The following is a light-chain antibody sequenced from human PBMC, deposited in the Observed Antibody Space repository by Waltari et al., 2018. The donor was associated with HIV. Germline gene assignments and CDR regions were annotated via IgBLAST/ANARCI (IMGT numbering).Light chain of an antibody. CDR1: PSIFCKSNTKNY. Sequence: IVMTKSPGSLTSSPGERAIITCKSRPSIFCKSNTKNYFAWYPQKLGQPPTLLFYWASTRESGVPDRFSGGGSGTEFTLTISSLQAEEVGIYYCQQYFQPPLTFGPGTKV. V-gene: IGKV4-1*01. J-gene: IGKJ3*01. CDR3: QQYFQPPLT. CDR2: WAS.